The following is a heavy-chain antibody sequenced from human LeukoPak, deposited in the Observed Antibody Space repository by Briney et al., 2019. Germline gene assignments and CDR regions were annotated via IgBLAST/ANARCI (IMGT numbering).Heavy chain of an antibody. CDR3: ARDPLGP. Sequence: PGGSLRLSCAASGFTFSSYWTSWVRQAPGKGLEWVANIKQDGSEKYYVDSVKGRFTISRDNAKKSLYLQMNSLRAEDTAVYYCARDPLGPWGQGTLVTVSS. CDR2: IKQDGSEK. J-gene: IGHJ5*02. CDR1: GFTFSSYW. V-gene: IGHV3-7*01.